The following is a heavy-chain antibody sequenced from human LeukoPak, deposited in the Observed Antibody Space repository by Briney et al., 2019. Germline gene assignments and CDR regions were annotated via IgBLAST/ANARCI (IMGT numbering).Heavy chain of an antibody. CDR2: INTDTGSS. J-gene: IGHJ3*02. Sequence: ASVTVSFKASGYTLTTQSMNGVRLAPGQGLEWMGWINTDTGSSTYAQGFTGRFVFSVDTSVSTAYLQISSLKTEDTAVYYCAREILRLDIWGQGTMTVSS. V-gene: IGHV7-4-1*02. CDR1: GYTLTTQS. CDR3: AREILRLDI.